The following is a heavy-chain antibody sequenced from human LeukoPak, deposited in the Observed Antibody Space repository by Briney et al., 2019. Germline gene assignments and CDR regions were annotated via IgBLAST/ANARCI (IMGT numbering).Heavy chain of an antibody. V-gene: IGHV3-53*05. J-gene: IGHJ4*02. D-gene: IGHD2-15*01. CDR3: AKPAGVVVPGVWGY. CDR2: IYSGGAT. CDR1: GFTVSTNH. Sequence: GGSLRLSCAASGFTVSTNHMSWVRQTPGKGLEWVSVIYSGGATFYADSVKGRFTISRDNSKNTLYLQMNSLRAEDTAVYYCAKPAGVVVPGVWGYWGQGTLVTVSS.